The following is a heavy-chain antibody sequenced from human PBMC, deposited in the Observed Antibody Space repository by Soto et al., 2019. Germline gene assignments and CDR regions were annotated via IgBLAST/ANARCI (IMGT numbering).Heavy chain of an antibody. CDR3: ARDRGSDDPIDY. D-gene: IGHD2-21*01. CDR1: GFTLSSYG. V-gene: IGHV3-33*01. J-gene: IGHJ4*02. CDR2: IWHDGSKK. Sequence: QVQLVESGGGVVQPGRSLRLSCGASGFTLSSYGMHWVRQAPGKGLEWVAVIWHDGSKKYYADSVKGRFTISRDNSKNTLDLQMNNLRAEDTAVYYFARDRGSDDPIDYWGQGTLVTVSS.